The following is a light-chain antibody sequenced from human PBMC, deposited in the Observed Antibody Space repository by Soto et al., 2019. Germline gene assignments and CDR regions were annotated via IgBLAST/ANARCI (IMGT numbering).Light chain of an antibody. J-gene: IGKJ5*01. CDR1: QSVSSS. CDR2: DAS. V-gene: IGKV3-11*01. Sequence: EIVLIQSPATLSLSPGERATLSCRASQSVSSSLAWYQQNPGQAPRLLIYDASDRATGIPGRFSGSGSGTDFTLTISSLEPEDFAVYYCQQHSNWPPITFGQGTRLEIK. CDR3: QQHSNWPPIT.